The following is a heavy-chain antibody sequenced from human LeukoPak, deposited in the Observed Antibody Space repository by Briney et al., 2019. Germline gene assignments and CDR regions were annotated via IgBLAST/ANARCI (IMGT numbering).Heavy chain of an antibody. CDR2: ISGSGGST. D-gene: IGHD6-19*01. Sequence: GGSLRLSCAASGFTFSSYEMNWVRQAPGKGLEWVSAISGSGGSTYYADSVKGRFTISRDNSKNTLYLQMNSLRAEDTAVYYCAKDYVGEQWLRYRYYYMDVWGKGTTVTISS. CDR3: AKDYVGEQWLRYRYYYMDV. CDR1: GFTFSSYE. J-gene: IGHJ6*03. V-gene: IGHV3-23*01.